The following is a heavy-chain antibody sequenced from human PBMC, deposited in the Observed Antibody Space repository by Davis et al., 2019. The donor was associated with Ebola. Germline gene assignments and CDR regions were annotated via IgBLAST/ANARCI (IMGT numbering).Heavy chain of an antibody. CDR2: TRNKANSYTT. Sequence: GESLKISCAASGFTFSDNYMDWVRQAPGQGLEWVARTRNKANSYTTEYAASVKDRFLISRDDSKNSLYLQMNTLKSEDTAVYYCARSGSTRDFDFWGQGTLVTVSS. D-gene: IGHD1-7*01. J-gene: IGHJ4*02. V-gene: IGHV3-72*01. CDR3: ARSGSTRDFDF. CDR1: GFTFSDNY.